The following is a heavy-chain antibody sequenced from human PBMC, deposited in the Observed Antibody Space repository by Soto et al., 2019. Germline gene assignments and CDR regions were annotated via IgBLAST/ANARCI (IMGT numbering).Heavy chain of an antibody. CDR1: GGSFSGYY. CDR3: ASYAPGIVVVTSGAFDI. Sequence: SETLSLTCAVYGGSFSGYYWSWIRQPPGKGLEWIGEINHSGSTNYNPSLKSRVTISVDTSKNQFSLKLSSVTAADTAVYYCASYAPGIVVVTSGAFDIWGQGTMVTVSS. D-gene: IGHD3-22*01. CDR2: INHSGST. J-gene: IGHJ3*02. V-gene: IGHV4-34*01.